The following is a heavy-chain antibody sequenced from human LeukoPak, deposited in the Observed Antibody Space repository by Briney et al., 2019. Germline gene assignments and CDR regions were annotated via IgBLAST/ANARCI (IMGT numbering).Heavy chain of an antibody. CDR2: ISGSGGST. CDR1: GFTFSSYA. CDR3: TKDLGLRRMI. D-gene: IGHD1-14*01. Sequence: QPGGFLRLSCAASGFTFSSYAMSWVRQAPGKGLEWVSAISGSGGSTYYADSVKGRFTISRDNSKNTLYLQMNSLRVDDTAVYYCTKDLGLRRMIWGRGTLVIVSS. J-gene: IGHJ2*01. V-gene: IGHV3-23*01.